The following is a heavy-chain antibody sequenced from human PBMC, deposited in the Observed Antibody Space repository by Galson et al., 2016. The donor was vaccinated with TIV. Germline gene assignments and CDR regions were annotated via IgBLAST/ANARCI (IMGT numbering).Heavy chain of an antibody. CDR3: ARHNSDDVPSGSYPYYFGMDV. Sequence: QSGAEVKKPGESLKISCKGSGYTFTNYWIVWVRQMPGKGLEWMGIIYPGDSETTYSPSFQGQVTISADKSISTAYLQWSSLKASDTAMYYCARHNSDDVPSGSYPYYFGMDVWGQGTAVTVSS. CDR2: IYPGDSET. J-gene: IGHJ6*02. CDR1: GYTFTNYW. V-gene: IGHV5-51*01. D-gene: IGHD1-1*01.